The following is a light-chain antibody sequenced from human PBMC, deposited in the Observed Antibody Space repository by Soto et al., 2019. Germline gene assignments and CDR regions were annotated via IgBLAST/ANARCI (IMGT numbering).Light chain of an antibody. CDR2: DIN. Sequence: QSVLTQPASVSGSPGQSITISCTGTSSDVGTYKYVSWYQQYPGKAPKLLIYDINNRPSGVSNRFSASKSGNTASLTISGLQAEDEADYYCSSYISSTTRVFGGGTKLTVL. J-gene: IGLJ3*02. V-gene: IGLV2-14*03. CDR1: SSDVGTYKY. CDR3: SSYISSTTRV.